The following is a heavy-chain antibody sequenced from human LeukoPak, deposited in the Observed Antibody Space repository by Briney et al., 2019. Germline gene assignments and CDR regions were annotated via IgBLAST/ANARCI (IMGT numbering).Heavy chain of an antibody. D-gene: IGHD2-15*01. Sequence: SETLSLTCAVSGGSFTGYYWTWIRQPPGKGLEWIGEMNQSGGINYNPSLKSRVTMSVDTSKNHFSLRLSSVTAADTAVYYYARGGIAARCSSWGQGTLVTVSS. CDR1: GGSFTGYY. J-gene: IGHJ5*02. V-gene: IGHV4-34*01. CDR3: ARGGIAARCSS. CDR2: MNQSGGI.